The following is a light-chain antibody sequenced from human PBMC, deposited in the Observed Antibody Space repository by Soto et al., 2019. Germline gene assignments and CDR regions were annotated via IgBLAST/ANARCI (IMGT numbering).Light chain of an antibody. V-gene: IGKV1-6*01. J-gene: IGKJ1*01. CDR1: QGIRND. Sequence: IEITQSTSSLSASVADRVTITFRASQGIRNDLGCYQQKPGKAPKLLIYAASSSQSGVPSRFSGTGSGTDFTLTISSLQPEDFATYYCLQDHNYPLTFGQGTKV. CDR3: LQDHNYPLT. CDR2: AAS.